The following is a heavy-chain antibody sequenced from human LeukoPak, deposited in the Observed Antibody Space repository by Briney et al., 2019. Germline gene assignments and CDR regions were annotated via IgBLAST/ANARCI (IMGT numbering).Heavy chain of an antibody. J-gene: IGHJ4*02. CDR1: GFTFSSYG. V-gene: IGHV3-30*02. Sequence: GGSLRLSCAASGFTFSSYGMHWVRQAPGKGLEWVAFIRYDGSNEYYADSVKGRFTISRDNSKNTLYLQMNSLRAEDTAVYYCAKDQSRWELRPSYYFDYWGQGTLVTVSS. CDR3: AKDQSRWELRPSYYFDY. D-gene: IGHD1-26*01. CDR2: IRYDGSNE.